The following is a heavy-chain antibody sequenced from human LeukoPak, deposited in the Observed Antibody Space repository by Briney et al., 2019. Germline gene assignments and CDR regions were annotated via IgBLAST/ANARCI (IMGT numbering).Heavy chain of an antibody. CDR1: GGSLSGYY. V-gene: IGHV4-34*01. J-gene: IGHJ4*02. CDR2: INHSGST. CDR3: ASRLRDSSGYYSGFDY. D-gene: IGHD3-22*01. Sequence: SETLSLTCTVYGGSLSGYYWSWIRQPPGKGLEWIGEINHSGSTNYNPSLKSRVTISVDTSKNQFSLKLRSVTAADTAVYYCASRLRDSSGYYSGFDYWGQGTLVTVSS.